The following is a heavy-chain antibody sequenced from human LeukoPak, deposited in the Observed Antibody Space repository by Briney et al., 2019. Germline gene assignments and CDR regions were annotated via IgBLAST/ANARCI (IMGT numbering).Heavy chain of an antibody. V-gene: IGHV3-11*04. D-gene: IGHD3-10*01. CDR3: ARETWYYGSALNWFDP. Sequence: GGSLRLSCAASGFTFSDYNMRWIRQAPGKGLEWVSSISRSGSTKYYADSVKGRFTISRDNAKNSLFLQMNSLRAEDTAVYYCARETWYYGSALNWFDPWGQGTLVTVSS. CDR1: GFTFSDYN. CDR2: ISRSGSTK. J-gene: IGHJ5*02.